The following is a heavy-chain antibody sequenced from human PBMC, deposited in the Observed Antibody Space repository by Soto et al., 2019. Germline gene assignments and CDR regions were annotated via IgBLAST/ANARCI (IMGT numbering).Heavy chain of an antibody. CDR1: GYTFTSYG. D-gene: IGHD2-15*01. CDR3: ARDQVCSGVSCYYYYYGMDV. J-gene: IGHJ6*02. Sequence: ASVKASCKASGYTFTSYGISWVRQAPGQGLEWMGWISAYNGDTNYAQKLQGRVTMTTDTSTSTAYMELRSLRSDDTAVYYCARDQVCSGVSCYYYYYGMDVWGQGTTVTVSS. CDR2: ISAYNGDT. V-gene: IGHV1-18*01.